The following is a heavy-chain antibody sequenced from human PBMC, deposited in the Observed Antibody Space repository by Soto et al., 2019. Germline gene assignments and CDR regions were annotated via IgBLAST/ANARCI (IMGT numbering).Heavy chain of an antibody. V-gene: IGHV3-30-3*01. Sequence: QVQLVESGGGVVQPGTSLRLSCAASGFIFNNYAMFWIRQAPGKGLEWVALISYDGSNAFYSDAVKGRFTVSRDKSKKTVFLQMNSLRTEDTAVYFCARDGPIVGSARDNWPAPWGQGTRVTVSA. J-gene: IGHJ5*02. CDR1: GFIFNNYA. CDR3: ARDGPIVGSARDNWPAP. D-gene: IGHD1-26*01. CDR2: ISYDGSNA.